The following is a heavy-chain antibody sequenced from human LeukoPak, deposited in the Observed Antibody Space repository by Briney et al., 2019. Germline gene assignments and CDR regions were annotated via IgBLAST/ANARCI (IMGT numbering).Heavy chain of an antibody. CDR2: ISYSGNTI. Sequence: GGSLRLSCAASGFIFSDYEMIWVRQAPGKGLEWVSYISYSGNTIHYADSVKGRFTISRDDAKNSLYLQMNSLRADDTAIYYCARAGQLRYMDVWGKGTVVTVSS. V-gene: IGHV3-48*03. J-gene: IGHJ6*03. CDR1: GFIFSDYE. CDR3: ARAGQLRYMDV.